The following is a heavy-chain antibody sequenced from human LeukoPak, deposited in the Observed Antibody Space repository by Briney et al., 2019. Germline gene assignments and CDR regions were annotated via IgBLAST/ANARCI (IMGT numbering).Heavy chain of an antibody. J-gene: IGHJ2*01. D-gene: IGHD5-12*01. V-gene: IGHV3-21*01. CDR3: ARYGERDVRGYDPYWYFDL. CDR1: GFTFSSYS. Sequence: GGSLRLSCATSGFTFSSYSMNWVRQAPGKGLEWVSSISSSSSYIYYADSVKGRFTISRDNAKNSLYLQMNSLRAEDTAVYYCARYGERDVRGYDPYWYFDLWGRGTLVTVSS. CDR2: ISSSSSYI.